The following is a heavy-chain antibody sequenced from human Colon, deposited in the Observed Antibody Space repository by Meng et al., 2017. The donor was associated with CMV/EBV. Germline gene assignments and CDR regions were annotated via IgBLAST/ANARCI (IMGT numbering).Heavy chain of an antibody. J-gene: IGHJ4*02. V-gene: IGHV4-39*07. Sequence: SETLSLTCTVSGGSISITSYYWAWIRQSPGEGLDWIGSILYTGDTQYNPSLKSRVSLSVDTSKHQFSLHVTSVTAADTAIYYCARAHLGFRFGELSHWGQGMLVTVSS. CDR3: ARAHLGFRFGELSH. CDR2: ILYTGDT. CDR1: GGSISITSYY. D-gene: IGHD3-10*01.